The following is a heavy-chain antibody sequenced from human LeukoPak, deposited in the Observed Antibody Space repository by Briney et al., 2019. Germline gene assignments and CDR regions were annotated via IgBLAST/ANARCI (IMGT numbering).Heavy chain of an antibody. CDR3: AKDENSSGTTGSLDY. Sequence: GGSLRLSCAASGFTCDDYTMHWVRQAPGKGLEWVSLISWDGGSTYYADSVKGRFTISRDNSKNSLYLQMNSLRTDDTALYYCAKDENSSGTTGSLDYWGQGTLVTVSS. D-gene: IGHD3-22*01. CDR1: GFTCDDYT. V-gene: IGHV3-43*01. J-gene: IGHJ4*02. CDR2: ISWDGGST.